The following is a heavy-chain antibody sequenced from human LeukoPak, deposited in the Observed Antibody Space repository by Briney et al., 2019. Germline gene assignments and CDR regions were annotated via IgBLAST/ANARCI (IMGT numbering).Heavy chain of an antibody. CDR3: ARAGTVEGFQH. J-gene: IGHJ1*01. Sequence: PGGSLRLSCAASGFTFSSYSMNWVRRAPGKGLEWVSYISSSSSTIYYADSVKGRFTISRDNAKNSLYLQMNSLRAEDTAVYYCARAGTVEGFQHWGQGTLVTVSS. D-gene: IGHD4-23*01. V-gene: IGHV3-48*01. CDR1: GFTFSSYS. CDR2: ISSSSSTI.